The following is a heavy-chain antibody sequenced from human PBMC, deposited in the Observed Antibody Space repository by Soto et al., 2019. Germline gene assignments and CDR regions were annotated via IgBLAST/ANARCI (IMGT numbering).Heavy chain of an antibody. CDR1: GFTFSSYA. Sequence: GGSLRLSCAASGFTFSSYAMSWVRQAPGKGLEWVSAISGSGGSTYYADSVKGRFTISRDNSKNTLYLQMNSLRAEDTAVYYCAKPMYYGSGIGAAFDIWGQGTMVTVSS. V-gene: IGHV3-23*01. CDR3: AKPMYYGSGIGAAFDI. CDR2: ISGSGGST. J-gene: IGHJ3*02. D-gene: IGHD3-10*01.